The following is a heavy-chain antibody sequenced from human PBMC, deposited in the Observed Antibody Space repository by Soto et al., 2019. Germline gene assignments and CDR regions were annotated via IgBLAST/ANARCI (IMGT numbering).Heavy chain of an antibody. D-gene: IGHD2-15*01. Sequence: QVQLQQWGAGLLKPSETLSLTCAVYGGSFSGYYWSWIRQPPGKGLEWIGEINHRGSTNYNPSLKSRVTISVDTSKNQFSLKLSSVTAADTAVYYCAELPGPYDAFDIWGQGTMVTVSS. CDR2: INHRGST. J-gene: IGHJ3*02. CDR1: GGSFSGYY. V-gene: IGHV4-34*01. CDR3: AELPGPYDAFDI.